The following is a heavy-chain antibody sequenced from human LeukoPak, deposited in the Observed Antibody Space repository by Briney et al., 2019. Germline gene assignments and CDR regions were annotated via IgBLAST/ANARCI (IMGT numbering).Heavy chain of an antibody. CDR2: INPNSGGT. J-gene: IGHJ6*03. V-gene: IGHV1-2*02. CDR1: GYTFTGYY. D-gene: IGHD6-6*01. Sequence: ASVKVSCKASGYTFTGYYIHWVRQVPGQGLEWMGWINPNSGGTNYAQKFQGRVTMTRDTSISTAYMELSRLRSDDTAVYYCASPYSSSSPYYYYMDVWGKGTTVTVSS. CDR3: ASPYSSSSPYYYYMDV.